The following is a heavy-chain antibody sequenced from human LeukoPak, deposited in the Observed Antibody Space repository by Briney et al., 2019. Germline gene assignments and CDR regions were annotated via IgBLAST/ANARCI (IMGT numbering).Heavy chain of an antibody. D-gene: IGHD3-9*01. CDR1: GFTFSSYS. CDR2: ISSSSSYI. Sequence: GGSLTLSCAASGFTFSSYSMNWVRQAPGKGLEWVSSISSSSSYIYYADSVKGRFTISRDNAKNSLYLQMNSLRAEDTAVYYCARGPTNNFDWFFDYWGQGTLVTVSS. V-gene: IGHV3-21*01. CDR3: ARGPTNNFDWFFDY. J-gene: IGHJ4*02.